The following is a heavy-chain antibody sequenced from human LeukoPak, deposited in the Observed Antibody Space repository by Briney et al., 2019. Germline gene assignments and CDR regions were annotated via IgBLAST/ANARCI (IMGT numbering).Heavy chain of an antibody. D-gene: IGHD3-10*01. CDR2: ISSSGSTI. V-gene: IGHV3-11*01. J-gene: IGHJ3*02. Sequence: PGGSLRLSCAASGFTFSDYYMSWIRQAPGKGLEWVSYISSSGSTIYYADSAKGRFTISRDNAKNSLYLQMNSLRAEDTAVYYCARSRRSYNAFDIWGQGTMVTVSS. CDR1: GFTFSDYY. CDR3: ARSRRSYNAFDI.